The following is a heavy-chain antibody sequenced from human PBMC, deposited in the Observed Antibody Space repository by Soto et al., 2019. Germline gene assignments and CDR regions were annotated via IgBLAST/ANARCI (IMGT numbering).Heavy chain of an antibody. CDR3: ARDSGYSYGYVGLFDY. Sequence: GGSLRLSCAASGFTFSSYAMHWVRQAPGKGLEWVAVISYDGSNKYYADSVKGRFTISRDNSKNTLYLQVNSLRAEDTAVYYCARDSGYSYGYVGLFDYWGQGXLVTVYS. D-gene: IGHD5-18*01. CDR1: GFTFSSYA. CDR2: ISYDGSNK. V-gene: IGHV3-30-3*01. J-gene: IGHJ4*02.